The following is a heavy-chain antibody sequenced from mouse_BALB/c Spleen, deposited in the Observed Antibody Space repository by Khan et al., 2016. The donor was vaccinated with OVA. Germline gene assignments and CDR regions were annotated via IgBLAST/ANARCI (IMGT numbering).Heavy chain of an antibody. Sequence: QIQLVQSGPELKKPGETVKISCKASGYTFTNYRMNWMKQAPGKGLKWMGWINTYTGEPTYGDDFKGRFAFSLETSASTAYLQINNLKNEDMATYFCAREISYWYFDVWGAGTTVTVSS. CDR1: GYTFTNYR. CDR3: AREISYWYFDV. J-gene: IGHJ1*01. CDR2: INTYTGEP. V-gene: IGHV9-1*02.